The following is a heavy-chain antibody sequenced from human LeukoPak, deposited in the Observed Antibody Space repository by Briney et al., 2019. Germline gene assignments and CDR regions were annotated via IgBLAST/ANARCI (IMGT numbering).Heavy chain of an antibody. D-gene: IGHD3-10*01. V-gene: IGHV3-23*01. CDR3: AKDRNYYGSASYLVFDY. Sequence: QAGGSLRLSCAASGFTFSSYAMSWVRQAPGKGLEWVSAISGSGGSTYYADSVKGRFTISRDNSKNTLYLQMNSLRAEDTAVYYCAKDRNYYGSASYLVFDYWGQGTLVTVSS. CDR2: ISGSGGST. CDR1: GFTFSSYA. J-gene: IGHJ4*02.